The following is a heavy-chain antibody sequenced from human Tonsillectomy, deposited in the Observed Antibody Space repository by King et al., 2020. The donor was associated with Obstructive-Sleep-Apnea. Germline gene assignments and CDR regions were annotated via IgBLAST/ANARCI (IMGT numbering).Heavy chain of an antibody. CDR2: IKGDGSVK. CDR1: GFTFKNYW. D-gene: IGHD3-10*01. CDR3: ARDNTYVAGGYYYYVFDI. J-gene: IGHJ3*02. Sequence: VQLVESGGDLVQPGGSLRLSCAASGFTFKNYWMTWVRQAPGTGLEWVANIKGDGSVKHYVDSVEGRFTISRDNAKNSLYLLMNSLRAEDTAVYYCARDNTYVAGGYYYYVFDIWGQGTTITVSS. V-gene: IGHV3-7*01.